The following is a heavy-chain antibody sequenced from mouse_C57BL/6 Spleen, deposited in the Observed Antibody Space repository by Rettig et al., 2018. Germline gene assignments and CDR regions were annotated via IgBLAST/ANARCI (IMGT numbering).Heavy chain of an antibody. Sequence: ELVRPGTSVKLSCKASGYTFTSYWMHWVKQRPGQGLEWIGVIDPSDSYTNYNQKFTGKATLTVDTSSSTAYMQLSSLTSEDSAVYYCARGYYGNLGYWGQGTTLTVSS. D-gene: IGHD2-1*01. CDR3: ARGYYGNLGY. V-gene: IGHV1-59*01. J-gene: IGHJ2*01. CDR2: IDPSDSYT. CDR1: GYTFTSYW.